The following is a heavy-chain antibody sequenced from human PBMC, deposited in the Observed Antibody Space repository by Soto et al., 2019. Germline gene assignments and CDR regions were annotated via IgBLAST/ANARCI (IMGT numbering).Heavy chain of an antibody. CDR1: GGTFSSYA. CDR2: IIPIFGTA. D-gene: IGHD4-4*01. J-gene: IGHJ3*02. V-gene: IGHV1-69*13. CDR3: ARENMAKHTMDYSNYSDAFDI. Sequence: SVKVSCKASGGTFSSYAISWVRQAPGRGLEWMGGIIPIFGTANYAQKFQGRVTITADESTSTAYMELSSLRSEDTAVYYCARENMAKHTMDYSNYSDAFDIWGQGTMVTVSS.